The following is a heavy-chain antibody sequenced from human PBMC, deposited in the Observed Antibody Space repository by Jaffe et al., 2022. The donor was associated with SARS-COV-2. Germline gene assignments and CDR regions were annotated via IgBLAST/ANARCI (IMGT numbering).Heavy chain of an antibody. J-gene: IGHJ4*02. CDR2: ISSNGGNT. D-gene: IGHD1-20*01. CDR3: VKDRYNWNYFDY. Sequence: EVQLVESGGGLVQPGGSLRLSCSASGFTFSNYAMHWVRQAPGKGLEYVSGISSNGGNTHYVDSLKGRFTISRDNSKNTLYVQMSSLRAEDTAIYYCVKDRYNWNYFDYWGQGTLVTVSS. CDR1: GFTFSNYA. V-gene: IGHV3-64*05.